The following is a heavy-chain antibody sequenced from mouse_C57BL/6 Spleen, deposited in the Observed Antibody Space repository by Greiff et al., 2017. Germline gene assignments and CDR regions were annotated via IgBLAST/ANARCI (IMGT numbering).Heavy chain of an antibody. D-gene: IGHD2-4*01. CDR3: ASSGDYDGTWFAY. J-gene: IGHJ3*01. Sequence: VQLVESGPGLVAPSQSLSITCTVSGFSLTSYGVDWVRQSPGKGLEWLGVIWGVGSTNYNSALKSRLSISKDNSKSQVFLKMNSLQTDDTAIYYCASSGDYDGTWFAYWGQGTLVTVSA. V-gene: IGHV2-6*01. CDR1: GFSLTSYG. CDR2: IWGVGST.